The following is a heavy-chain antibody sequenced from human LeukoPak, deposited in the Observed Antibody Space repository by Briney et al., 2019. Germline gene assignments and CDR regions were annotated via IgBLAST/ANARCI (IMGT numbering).Heavy chain of an antibody. V-gene: IGHV4-4*02. Sequence: PSGTLSLTCAVSGGSISSSNWWSWVRQPPGKGLEWIGEIYHSGSTNYNPSLKSRVTISVDKSKNQFSLKLSSVTAADTAVYYCARAPRPYCSGGSCPPYFDYWGQGTLVTVSS. CDR1: GGSISSSNW. J-gene: IGHJ4*02. CDR3: ARAPRPYCSGGSCPPYFDY. D-gene: IGHD2-15*01. CDR2: IYHSGST.